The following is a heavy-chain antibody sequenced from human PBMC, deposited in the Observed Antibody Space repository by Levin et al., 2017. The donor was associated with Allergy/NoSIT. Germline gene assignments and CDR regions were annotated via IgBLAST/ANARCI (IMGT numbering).Heavy chain of an antibody. CDR2: ISYDGNNK. CDR3: ARGPDFYYNSGPLRDYGMDV. D-gene: IGHD3-10*01. Sequence: AGGSLRLSCAASGFTFNNHPIHWVRQAPGKGLEWVAVISYDGNNKYYADSMKGRFTISRDNSKYTVYLQMNSLRAEDTALYYCARGPDFYYNSGPLRDYGMDVWGQGTTVTVSS. J-gene: IGHJ6*02. V-gene: IGHV3-30*04. CDR1: GFTFNNHP.